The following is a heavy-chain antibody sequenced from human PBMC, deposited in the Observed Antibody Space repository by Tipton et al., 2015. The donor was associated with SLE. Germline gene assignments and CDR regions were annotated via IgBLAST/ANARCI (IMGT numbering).Heavy chain of an antibody. J-gene: IGHJ6*02. CDR2: TYYRSKWYN. CDR1: GDSVSSNSAA. CDR3: AREEQLVYQFYSGMDV. Sequence: GLVKPSQTLSLTCGISGDSVSSNSAAWNWIRQSPSRGLEWLGRTYYRSKWYNDYAISVKSRITINPDTSRNHFSLRLNSVTPEDTAVYYCAREEQLVYQFYSGMDVWGQGTTVTVSS. D-gene: IGHD6-13*01. V-gene: IGHV6-1*01.